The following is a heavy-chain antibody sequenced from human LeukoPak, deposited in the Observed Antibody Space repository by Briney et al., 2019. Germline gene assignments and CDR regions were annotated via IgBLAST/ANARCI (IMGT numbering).Heavy chain of an antibody. Sequence: GASVKVSCKASGYTFTGYYMHWVRQAPGQGLEWMGWINPNTGGTDYAQKFQGRVTMTRDTAISTAYMELRRLTSDDTAVYYCASYPRYTSSPPFDYWGQGTLVTVSS. D-gene: IGHD6-19*01. CDR3: ASYPRYTSSPPFDY. CDR1: GYTFTGYY. V-gene: IGHV1-2*02. J-gene: IGHJ4*02. CDR2: INPNTGGT.